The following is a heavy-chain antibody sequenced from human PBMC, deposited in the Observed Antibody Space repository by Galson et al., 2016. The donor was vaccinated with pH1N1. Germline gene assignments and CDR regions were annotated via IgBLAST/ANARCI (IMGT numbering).Heavy chain of an antibody. CDR3: ARGDTKGSFGLDT. CDR2: VHPRAGVT. CDR1: GYSFTDFY. Sequence: SVKVSCKAFGYSFTDFYIHWVRQAPGQGLEWMGLVHPRAGVTKVAQGVQDRVTMTSDTSTSSVYMELSSLRSEDTAVYYCARGDTKGSFGLDTWGQGTLVTVSS. V-gene: IGHV1-46*03. J-gene: IGHJ4*02. D-gene: IGHD3-10*01.